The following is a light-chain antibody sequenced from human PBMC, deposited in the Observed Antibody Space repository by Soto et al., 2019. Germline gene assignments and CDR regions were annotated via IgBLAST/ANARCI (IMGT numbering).Light chain of an antibody. V-gene: IGLV2-8*01. Sequence: QSVLTQPPSASGSFGQSVTISSTGTSSDVGGYNYVSWYQQHPGKAPKLMIYEVSERPSGVPDRFSGSKSGNTASLTVSGLQADDEAEYYCSSYSGTNYHYVFGTGTKVTV. J-gene: IGLJ1*01. CDR3: SSYSGTNYHYV. CDR1: SSDVGGYNY. CDR2: EVS.